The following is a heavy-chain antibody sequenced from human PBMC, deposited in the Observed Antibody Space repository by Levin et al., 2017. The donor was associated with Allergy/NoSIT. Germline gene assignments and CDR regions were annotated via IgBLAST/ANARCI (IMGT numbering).Heavy chain of an antibody. CDR1: GFIFSDHY. CDR3: TRGSSRSSPRYYYGLDV. Sequence: GESLKISCVVSGFIFSDHYMDWVRQAPGKGLEWVARIRDKANGHTTEYAASVRGRFTISRDDSKNSVFLQMSSLKTDDTAIYYCTRGSSRSSPRYYYGLDVWGQGTTVTVSS. CDR2: IRDKANGHTT. J-gene: IGHJ6*02. D-gene: IGHD3-10*01. V-gene: IGHV3-72*01.